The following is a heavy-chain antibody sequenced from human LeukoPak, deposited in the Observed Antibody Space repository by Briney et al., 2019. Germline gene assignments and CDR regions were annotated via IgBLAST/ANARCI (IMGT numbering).Heavy chain of an antibody. V-gene: IGHV1-69*13. CDR2: IIPIFGTA. CDR3: ARARYSGYEGEFDY. Sequence: GASVKVSCKASGGTFSSYAISWVRQAPGQGLEWMGGIIPIFGTANYAQKFQGGVTITADESTSTAYMELSSLRSEDMAVYYCARARYSGYEGEFDYWGQGTLVTVSS. J-gene: IGHJ4*02. D-gene: IGHD5-12*01. CDR1: GGTFSSYA.